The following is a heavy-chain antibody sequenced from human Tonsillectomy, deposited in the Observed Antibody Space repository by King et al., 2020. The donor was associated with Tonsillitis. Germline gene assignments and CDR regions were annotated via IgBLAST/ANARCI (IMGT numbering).Heavy chain of an antibody. D-gene: IGHD3-16*01. CDR1: GFTFSSYG. J-gene: IGHJ4*02. CDR3: AKGSDYGDY. CDR2: ISYDGSNK. Sequence: VQLVESGGGVVQPGRSLRLSCAASGFTFSSYGMHWVRQAPGKGLEWVAVISYDGSNKYYADSVKGRFTISRDNSKNTVYLQMNSLRAEDTAVYYCAKGSDYGDYWGQGTLRTVSS. V-gene: IGHV3-30*18.